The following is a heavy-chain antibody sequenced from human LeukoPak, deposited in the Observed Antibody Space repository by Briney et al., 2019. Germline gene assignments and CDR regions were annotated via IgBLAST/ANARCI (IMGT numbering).Heavy chain of an antibody. CDR2: TYYSGST. Sequence: KASETLSLTCSVSGGSISSGDYYWSWIRQPPGKGLEWIGYTYYSGSTYYNPSLKSRVTISVDTSKNQFSLKLSSVTAADTAVYYCSMTTVTTFPYKWFDPWGQGTLVTVSS. V-gene: IGHV4-30-4*01. D-gene: IGHD4-17*01. CDR3: SMTTVTTFPYKWFDP. CDR1: GGSISSGDYY. J-gene: IGHJ5*02.